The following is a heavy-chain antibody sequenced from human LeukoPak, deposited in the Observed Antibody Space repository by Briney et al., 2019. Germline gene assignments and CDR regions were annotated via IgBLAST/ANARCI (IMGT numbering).Heavy chain of an antibody. Sequence: SETLSLTCAVSGGSISSGGYSWSWTRQPPGKGLEWIGYIYHSGSTYYNPSLKSRVTISVDRSKNQFSLKLSSVTAADTAVYYCARAGSQYSSKNWFDPWGQGTLVTVSS. CDR1: GGSISSGGYS. V-gene: IGHV4-30-2*01. D-gene: IGHD6-19*01. CDR2: IYHSGST. J-gene: IGHJ5*02. CDR3: ARAGSQYSSKNWFDP.